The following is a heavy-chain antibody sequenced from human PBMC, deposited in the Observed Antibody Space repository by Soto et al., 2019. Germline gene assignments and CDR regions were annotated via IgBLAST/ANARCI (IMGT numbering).Heavy chain of an antibody. J-gene: IGHJ4*02. CDR2: ISAYNGNT. CDR1: GYTFTSYG. V-gene: IGHV1-18*01. CDR3: ASEPGAATLWGGSDY. D-gene: IGHD2-15*01. Sequence: QVQLVQSGAEVKKPGASVKVSCKASGYTFTSYGISWVRQAPGQGLEWMGWISAYNGNTNYAQKLQGRVTMTTDTSTRTAYMELRSLRADDTAVYYCASEPGAATLWGGSDYWGQGTLVTVSS.